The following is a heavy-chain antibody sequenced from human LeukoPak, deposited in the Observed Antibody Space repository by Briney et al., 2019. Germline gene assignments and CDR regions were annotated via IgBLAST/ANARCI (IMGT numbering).Heavy chain of an antibody. J-gene: IGHJ4*02. CDR2: ISGSGGST. CDR3: AKTPLFDGDFFFDY. CDR1: GFTFSSYA. Sequence: GGSLRLSFAASGFTFSSYAMSWVRQAPGKGLEWVSAISGSGGSTYYADSVKGRFTISRDNSKNTLYLQMNSLRAEDTAVYYCAKTPLFDGDFFFDYWGQGTLVTVSS. V-gene: IGHV3-23*01. D-gene: IGHD4-17*01.